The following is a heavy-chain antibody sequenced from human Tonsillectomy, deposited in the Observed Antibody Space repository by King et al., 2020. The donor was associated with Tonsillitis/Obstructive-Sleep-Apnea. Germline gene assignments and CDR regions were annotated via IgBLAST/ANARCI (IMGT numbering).Heavy chain of an antibody. Sequence: QLVQSGAEVKKPGASVKVSCKASGYTFTSYAMHWVRQAPGQRLEGRGWVNAGIGNTKYSQTFQGRGTITRDTTASTAYMWLSSLRAEETAVYYWARPGGPEDHGRHGFDIWGQGTMVTVSS. CDR2: VNAGIGNT. D-gene: IGHD1-14*01. V-gene: IGHV1-3*01. J-gene: IGHJ3*02. CDR1: GYTFTSYA. CDR3: ARPGGPEDHGRHGFDI.